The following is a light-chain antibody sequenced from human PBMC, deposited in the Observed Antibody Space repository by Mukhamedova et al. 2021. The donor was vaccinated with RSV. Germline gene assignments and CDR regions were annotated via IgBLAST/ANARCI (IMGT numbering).Light chain of an antibody. Sequence: SSYKQWYQRRVHGKAPKLLIYDASHLQTGVPSRFSGSGSGTDFTFTISSLQPDDIATYYCQHYDNLPWTFGHGTKVEIK. V-gene: IGKV1-33*01. CDR3: QHYDNLPWT. CDR2: DAS. CDR1: SSY. J-gene: IGKJ1*01.